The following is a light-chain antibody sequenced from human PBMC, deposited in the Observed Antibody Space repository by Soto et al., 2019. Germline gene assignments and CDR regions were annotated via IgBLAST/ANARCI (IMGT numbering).Light chain of an antibody. J-gene: IGKJ2*01. Sequence: DIVLTQTRLSSPVTLGQPASISCRSSQSLLHIDGNTYVNWLQQRPGQPPRLILYKISNRFPGVPNRVIGSGAGTDYTLKSSRVEAEDVEVYYCMQATRSSTLGQGNRLEIK. CDR3: MQATRSST. CDR2: KIS. CDR1: QSLLHIDGNTY. V-gene: IGKV2-24*01.